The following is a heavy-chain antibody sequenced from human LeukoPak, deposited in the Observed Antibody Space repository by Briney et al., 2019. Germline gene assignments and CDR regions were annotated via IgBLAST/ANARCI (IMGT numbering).Heavy chain of an antibody. D-gene: IGHD6-19*01. CDR3: AKDPSSTLEWLVDY. V-gene: IGHV3-30*18. CDR2: ISYDGSNK. Sequence: PGGSLRLSCAASGFTFSSYGMHWVRQAPGKGLEWLAVISYDGSNKHYADSVKGRFTISRDNSKNTLYLQMNSLRAEDTAVYYCAKDPSSTLEWLVDYWGQGTLVTVSS. CDR1: GFTFSSYG. J-gene: IGHJ4*02.